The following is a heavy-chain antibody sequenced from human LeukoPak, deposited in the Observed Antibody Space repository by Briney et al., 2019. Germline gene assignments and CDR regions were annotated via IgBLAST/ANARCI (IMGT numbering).Heavy chain of an antibody. D-gene: IGHD3-22*01. Sequence: SVKVSCKSSRCTFSSYAISWVRQAPGQGLEWMGWIIPIFGTANYAQKFQGRVTITTDKSTSTAYIELRSLRSEDTAVYYSASDGAYYYASSGYYYSDYWGQGTLVTVSS. CDR2: IIPIFGTA. CDR1: RCTFSSYA. V-gene: IGHV1-69*05. J-gene: IGHJ4*02. CDR3: ASDGAYYYASSGYYYSDY.